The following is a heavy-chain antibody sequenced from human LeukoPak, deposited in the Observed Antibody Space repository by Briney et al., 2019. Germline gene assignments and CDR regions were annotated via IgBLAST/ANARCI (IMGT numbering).Heavy chain of an antibody. CDR3: ARDHTDSQDN. D-gene: IGHD3/OR15-3a*01. Sequence: PGGSLRLSCAASGFTLSRYWVHLVRQAPGKGLVWVARINRDGSTTTYADSVKGRFSISRDNAKNTLYLQMNSLRAEDTAVYYCARDHTDSQDNWGQGTLVTVSS. CDR2: INRDGSTT. V-gene: IGHV3-74*01. J-gene: IGHJ4*02. CDR1: GFTLSRYW.